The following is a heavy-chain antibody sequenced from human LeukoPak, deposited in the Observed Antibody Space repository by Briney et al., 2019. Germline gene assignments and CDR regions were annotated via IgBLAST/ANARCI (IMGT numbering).Heavy chain of an antibody. Sequence: PGGSLRLSCAASGFTFSSYGMNWVRQAPGKGLEWVSSITGSGSFVYYADSVKGRFTISRDNAKNSLFLQMNSLRAEDTAVYYCARDSSGPWFDPWGQGTLVTVSS. CDR1: GFTFSSYG. J-gene: IGHJ5*02. CDR2: ITGSGSFV. V-gene: IGHV3-21*01. D-gene: IGHD6-6*01. CDR3: ARDSSGPWFDP.